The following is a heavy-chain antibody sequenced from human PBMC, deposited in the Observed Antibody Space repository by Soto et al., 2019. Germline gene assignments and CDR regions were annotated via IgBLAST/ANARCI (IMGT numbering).Heavy chain of an antibody. CDR3: AKDETERGLPD. J-gene: IGHJ4*02. CDR1: GFTFSSYG. Sequence: GGSLRLSCAASGFTFSSYGMHWVRQAPGKGLEWVAVISYDGSNKYYADSVKGRFTISRDNSKNTLYLQMSSLRAEDTAVYYCAKDETERGLPDWGQGTLVTVSS. CDR2: ISYDGSNK. V-gene: IGHV3-30*18. D-gene: IGHD2-21*02.